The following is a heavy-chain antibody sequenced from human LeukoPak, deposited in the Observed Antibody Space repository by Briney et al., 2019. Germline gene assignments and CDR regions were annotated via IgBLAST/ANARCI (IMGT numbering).Heavy chain of an antibody. CDR3: ARNKYGDYLDY. Sequence: PSETLSLTCTVSGGSISSGGYYWSWIRQHPGKGLEWIGYIYYSGSTYYNPSLKSRVTISVGTSKNQFSLKLSSVTAADTAVYYCARNKYGDYLDYWGQGTLVTVSS. J-gene: IGHJ4*02. CDR1: GGSISSGGYY. V-gene: IGHV4-31*03. D-gene: IGHD4-17*01. CDR2: IYYSGST.